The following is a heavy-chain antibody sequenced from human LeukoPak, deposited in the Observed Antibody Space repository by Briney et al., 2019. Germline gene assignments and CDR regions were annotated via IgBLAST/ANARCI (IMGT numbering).Heavy chain of an antibody. CDR2: INPSGGST. V-gene: IGHV1-46*01. D-gene: IGHD5-18*01. Sequence: ASVTVSFTGSGYTFTIDYMHWGRQAHGQGNEWMGIINPSGGSTSYAQKFQGRVTMTRDTSTSTVYVELSSLRSEDTAVYYCARVDTAMAFDYWGQGTLVTVSS. CDR3: ARVDTAMAFDY. J-gene: IGHJ4*02. CDR1: GYTFTIDY.